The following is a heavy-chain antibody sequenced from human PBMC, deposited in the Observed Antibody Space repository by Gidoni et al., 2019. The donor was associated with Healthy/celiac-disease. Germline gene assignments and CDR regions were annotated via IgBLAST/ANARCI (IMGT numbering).Heavy chain of an antibody. Sequence: EVQLVESGGGLVQPGRSLRLSCTASGFTLGDFAMSWFRQDPGKGLGGVGFIRSKAYGGTTEYAASVKGRFTISRDDSKSIAYLQMNSLKTEDTAVYYCTRESYDFWSGYFLGIDYWGQGTLVTVSS. J-gene: IGHJ4*02. CDR1: GFTLGDFA. V-gene: IGHV3-49*03. D-gene: IGHD3-3*01. CDR2: IRSKAYGGTT. CDR3: TRESYDFWSGYFLGIDY.